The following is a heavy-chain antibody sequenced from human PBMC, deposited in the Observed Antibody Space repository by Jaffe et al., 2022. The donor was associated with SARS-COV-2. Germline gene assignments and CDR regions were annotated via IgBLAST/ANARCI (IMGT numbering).Heavy chain of an antibody. CDR2: ISEDGNNG. V-gene: IGHV3-30*15. CDR1: GFSFSTYR. CDR3: TKIRTPGHGDAFDV. D-gene: IGHD1-1*01. J-gene: IGHJ3*01. Sequence: QVQLVESGGDVVQAGRSLRLSCVASGFSFSTYRLHWVRQAPGKGLEWVAAISEDGNNGFYPDSVRGRFTISRDNSKNTLFLQMSSLGAEDTAIYYCTKIRTPGHGDAFDVWGQGTMVTVSS.